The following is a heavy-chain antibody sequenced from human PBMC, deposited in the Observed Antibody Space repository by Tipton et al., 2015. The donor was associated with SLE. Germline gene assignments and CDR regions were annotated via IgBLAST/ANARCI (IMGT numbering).Heavy chain of an antibody. CDR2: INHSGST. Sequence: TLSLTCTVSGGSISSSSYYWGWIRQPPGKGLEWIGEINHSGSTNYNPSLKSRVTISVDTSKNQFSLKLSSVTAADTAVYYCARVPLTIFGVIIVYYFDYWGQGTLVTVSS. J-gene: IGHJ4*02. CDR1: GGSISSSSYY. D-gene: IGHD3-3*01. CDR3: ARVPLTIFGVIIVYYFDY. V-gene: IGHV4-39*07.